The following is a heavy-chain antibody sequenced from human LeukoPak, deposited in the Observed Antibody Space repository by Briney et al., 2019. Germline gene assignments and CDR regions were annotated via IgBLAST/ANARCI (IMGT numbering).Heavy chain of an antibody. Sequence: GASVKVSCKASGYTFTSYDINWVRQATGQGLEWMGWMNPNSGNTGYAQKFQGRVTMTRNTSISTAYMELSSLRSEDTAVYYCARVGIVVRGVIMYNWFDPWGQGTLVTVSS. D-gene: IGHD3-10*01. CDR3: ARVGIVVRGVIMYNWFDP. V-gene: IGHV1-8*01. CDR2: MNPNSGNT. J-gene: IGHJ5*02. CDR1: GYTFTSYD.